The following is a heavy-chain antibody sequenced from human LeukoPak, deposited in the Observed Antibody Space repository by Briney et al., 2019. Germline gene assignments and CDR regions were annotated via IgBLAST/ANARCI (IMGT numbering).Heavy chain of an antibody. CDR2: ISWNSGSI. V-gene: IGHV3-9*01. Sequence: PGGSLRHSCAASGFTFDDYAMHWVRQAPGKGLEWVSGISWNSGSIGYADSVKGRFTISRDNAKNSLYLQMNSLRAEDTALYYCAKVASGWQNWFDPWGQGTLVTVSS. D-gene: IGHD6-19*01. CDR1: GFTFDDYA. J-gene: IGHJ5*02. CDR3: AKVASGWQNWFDP.